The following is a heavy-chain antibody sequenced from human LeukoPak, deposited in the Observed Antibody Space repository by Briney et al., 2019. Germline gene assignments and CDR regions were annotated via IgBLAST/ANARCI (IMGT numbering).Heavy chain of an antibody. Sequence: GGSLRLSCVASGFIFSDYWVDWVRQAPGKGLEWVAGLKYDGIETNYLESVRGRFTVSRDNAKNSQYLQMNNLRAEDTAVYYCARNRGWRQFDSWGQGTLVTVSS. D-gene: IGHD5-24*01. V-gene: IGHV3-7*01. J-gene: IGHJ4*02. CDR1: GFIFSDYW. CDR2: LKYDGIET. CDR3: ARNRGWRQFDS.